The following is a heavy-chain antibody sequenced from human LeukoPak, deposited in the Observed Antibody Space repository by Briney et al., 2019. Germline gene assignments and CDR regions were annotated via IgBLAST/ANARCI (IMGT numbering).Heavy chain of an antibody. CDR2: INSDGSIT. D-gene: IGHD3-16*01. Sequence: GGSLRLSCVASGLTFSGYWMHWVRQVPGKGLVWVSHINSDGSITSYADSVKGRFTISRDNAKNTLYLQMNSLRADDTAVYYCARALAYWGQGTQVTVSS. J-gene: IGHJ4*02. CDR3: ARALAY. V-gene: IGHV3-74*01. CDR1: GLTFSGYW.